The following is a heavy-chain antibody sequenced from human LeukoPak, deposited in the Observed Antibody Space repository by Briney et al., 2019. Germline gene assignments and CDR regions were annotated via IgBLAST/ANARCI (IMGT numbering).Heavy chain of an antibody. CDR3: ARDTGAAV. CDR1: GFTLSNSW. J-gene: IGHJ4*02. D-gene: IGHD2-8*02. V-gene: IGHV3-7*01. CDR2: IKHDGSEK. Sequence: GGSLRLSCAASGFTLSNSWMSWVRQAPGKGLEWVATIKHDGSEKYYVDSVEGRFTISRDNVKNSLFLQMNSLRAEDTAMYYCARDTGAAVWGQGTQVIVSS.